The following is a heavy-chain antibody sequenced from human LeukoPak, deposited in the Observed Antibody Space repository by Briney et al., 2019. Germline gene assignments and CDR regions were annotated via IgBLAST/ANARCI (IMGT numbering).Heavy chain of an antibody. CDR3: ARGYGSGSYYVY. V-gene: IGHV4-34*01. Sequence: PSETLSLTCVVYSGSFSGYYWSWIRQPPGKGLEWIGEIDRSGSTTYNPSLKSRVNVLSDTSKNQFSLRLSSVTAADTAVYYCARGYGSGSYYVYWGQGTLVAVSS. CDR1: SGSFSGYY. CDR2: IDRSGST. J-gene: IGHJ4*02. D-gene: IGHD3-10*01.